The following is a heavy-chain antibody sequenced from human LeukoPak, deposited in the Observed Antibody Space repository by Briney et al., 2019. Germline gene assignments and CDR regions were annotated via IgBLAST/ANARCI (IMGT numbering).Heavy chain of an antibody. CDR3: AITGGQQLVGAYFDY. CDR2: FIPIFGTA. V-gene: IGHV1-69*13. CDR1: GGTFSSYA. Sequence: SVKVSCKASGGTFSSYAISWVRQAPGQGLEWMGGFIPIFGTANYAQKFQGRVTITADESTSTAYMELSSLRSEDTAVYYCAITGGQQLVGAYFDYWGQGTLVTVSS. D-gene: IGHD6-13*01. J-gene: IGHJ4*02.